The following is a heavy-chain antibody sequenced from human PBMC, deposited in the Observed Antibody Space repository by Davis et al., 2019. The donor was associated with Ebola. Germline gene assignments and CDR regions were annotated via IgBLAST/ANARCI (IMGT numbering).Heavy chain of an antibody. CDR3: ARLQTGYYYDSSDSPSWLDP. Sequence: SVKVSCKASGGTFSSFAVSWVRQAPGQGLEWMGGIIPMFRSPNYAQKFQGRVTITADESTKTVFMELSSLRSEDTAVYFCARLQTGYYYDSSDSPSWLDPWGQGTLVTVSS. D-gene: IGHD3-22*01. V-gene: IGHV1-69*13. CDR2: IIPMFRSP. CDR1: GGTFSSFA. J-gene: IGHJ5*02.